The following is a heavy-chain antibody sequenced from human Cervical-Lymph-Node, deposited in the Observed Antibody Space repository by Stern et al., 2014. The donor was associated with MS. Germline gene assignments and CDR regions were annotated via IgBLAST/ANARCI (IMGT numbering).Heavy chain of an antibody. CDR2: ISYDGRDK. J-gene: IGHJ4*02. V-gene: IGHV3-30*04. CDR3: AKGGSGSYLD. D-gene: IGHD1-26*01. Sequence: VQLVESWGGVVQPGRSLRLSCAASGFVFRRYALHWVRQAPGKGLEWVALISYDGRDKYYTDSVKGRFTVSRDNSNNTVDLEMNSLRLEDTAVYYCAKGGSGSYLDWGQGSLVTVSS. CDR1: GFVFRRYA.